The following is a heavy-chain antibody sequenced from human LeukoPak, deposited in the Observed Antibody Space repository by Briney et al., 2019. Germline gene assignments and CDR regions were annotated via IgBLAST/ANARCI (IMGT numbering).Heavy chain of an antibody. Sequence: SETLSLTCTVSGYSISSGYYWGWIRQPPGKGLEWIGSIYHSGSTYYNPSLKSRVTISVDTSKNQFSLKLSSVTAADTAVYYCARDSGSRADYWGQGTLVTVSS. J-gene: IGHJ4*02. CDR1: GYSISSGYY. D-gene: IGHD5-12*01. CDR2: IYHSGST. V-gene: IGHV4-38-2*02. CDR3: ARDSGSRADY.